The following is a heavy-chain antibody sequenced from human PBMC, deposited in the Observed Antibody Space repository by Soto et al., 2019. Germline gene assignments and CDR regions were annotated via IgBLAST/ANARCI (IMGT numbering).Heavy chain of an antibody. CDR3: ARDLGSGAVAGFDY. CDR2: IIPILGIA. D-gene: IGHD6-19*01. V-gene: IGHV1-69*04. J-gene: IGHJ4*02. Sequence: SVKVSCKASGGTFSSYTISWVRQAPGQGLEWMGRIIPILGIANYAQKFQGRVTITADKSTSTAYMELSSLRSEDTAVYYCARDLGSGAVAGFDYWGQGTLVTVSS. CDR1: GGTFSSYT.